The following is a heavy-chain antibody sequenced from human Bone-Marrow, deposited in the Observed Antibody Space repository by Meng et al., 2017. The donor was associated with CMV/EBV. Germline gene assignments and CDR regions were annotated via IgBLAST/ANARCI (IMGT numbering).Heavy chain of an antibody. Sequence: GESLKISCAASGFTFSSYSMNWVRQAPGKGLEWVACISSSSSYIYYADSVKGRFTISRDNAKNSMYLQMHSLRAEDTAVYYCAIEVGYDFWSGYDVDYWGQGTLVTVSS. V-gene: IGHV3-21*01. CDR3: AIEVGYDFWSGYDVDY. CDR2: ISSSSSYI. CDR1: GFTFSSYS. D-gene: IGHD3-3*01. J-gene: IGHJ4*02.